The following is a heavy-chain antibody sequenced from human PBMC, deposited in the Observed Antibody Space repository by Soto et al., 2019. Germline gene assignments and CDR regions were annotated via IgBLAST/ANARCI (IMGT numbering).Heavy chain of an antibody. J-gene: IGHJ4*02. Sequence: QVHLVQSGAEVKKPGASVKVSCKASGYTFTSYGITWVRQAPGQGLEWMGWISAHSGNTDYAQKLQGRVIVTRDTSTSTAYRELRSLRSDDTAVDYCARGGDGDYWGQGALVTVSS. CDR2: ISAHSGNT. D-gene: IGHD3-16*01. V-gene: IGHV1-18*01. CDR1: GYTFTSYG. CDR3: ARGGDGDY.